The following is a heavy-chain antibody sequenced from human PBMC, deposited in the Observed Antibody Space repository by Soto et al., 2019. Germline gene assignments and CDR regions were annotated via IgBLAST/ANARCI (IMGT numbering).Heavy chain of an antibody. D-gene: IGHD6-6*01. Sequence: SETLSLTCTVSGDSISTADYYWNWIRQPPGKGLEWIGYIYYSGNTYYIPSLKSRVTISVDTSKNQISLKLNSVTAADTAVYYCARGIYSTSSFFDSWGQGTPVTVSS. V-gene: IGHV4-30-4*01. CDR2: IYYSGNT. CDR1: GDSISTADYY. J-gene: IGHJ4*02. CDR3: ARGIYSTSSFFDS.